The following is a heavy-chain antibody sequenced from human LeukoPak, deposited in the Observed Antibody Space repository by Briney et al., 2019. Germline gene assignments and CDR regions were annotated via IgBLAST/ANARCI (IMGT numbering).Heavy chain of an antibody. D-gene: IGHD4-17*01. CDR3: ARDRYGDYAVDY. CDR1: GFTFSSYS. Sequence: GGSLRVSCAASGFTFSSYSMNWVRQAPGKGLEWVSSISTSSYIYYADSVKGRFTISRDNAKNSLYLQMNSLRAEDTAVYYCARDRYGDYAVDYWGQGTLVTVSS. J-gene: IGHJ4*02. V-gene: IGHV3-21*01. CDR2: ISTSSYI.